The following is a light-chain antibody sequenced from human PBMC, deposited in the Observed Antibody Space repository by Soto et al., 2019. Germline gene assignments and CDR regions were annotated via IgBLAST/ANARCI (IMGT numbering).Light chain of an antibody. CDR2: WAS. CDR3: QQYYSTPCT. CDR1: QSVLYSSNNKNY. Sequence: DIVMTQSPDSLAVSLGERATINCKSSQSVLYSSNNKNYLAWYQQKPGQPPKLLIYWASTRESGVPDRVSGSGSGTDFTLTISSLKAEDVAVYYCQQYYSTPCTFGQGTKVEIK. V-gene: IGKV4-1*01. J-gene: IGKJ1*01.